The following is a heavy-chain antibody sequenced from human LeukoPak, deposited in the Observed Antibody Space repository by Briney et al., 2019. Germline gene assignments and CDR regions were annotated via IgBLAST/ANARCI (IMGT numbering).Heavy chain of an antibody. CDR3: ARINWNYPDY. V-gene: IGHV3-74*01. CDR2: INPDDGST. CDR1: GFTFRKYW. D-gene: IGHD1-7*01. Sequence: TGGSLRLSCAASGFTFRKYWLHWVRQAPGKGLVWVSRINPDDGSTSYADSVKGRFTISRDNAKSTLYLQMNSLRAEDTAVYYCARINWNYPDYWGQGTLVTVSS. J-gene: IGHJ4*02.